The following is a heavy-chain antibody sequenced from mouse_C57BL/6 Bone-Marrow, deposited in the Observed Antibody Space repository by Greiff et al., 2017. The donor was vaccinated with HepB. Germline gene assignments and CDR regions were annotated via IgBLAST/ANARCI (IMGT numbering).Heavy chain of an antibody. CDR3: ASHGSSYDDWYFDV. CDR1: GYAFSSYW. J-gene: IGHJ1*03. Sequence: VQLQQSGAELVKPGASVKISCKASGYAFSSYWMNWVKQRPGKGLEWIGQIYPGDGDTNYNGKFKGKATLTADKSSSTAYMQLSSLTSEDSAVYFCASHGSSYDDWYFDVWGTGTTVTVSS. D-gene: IGHD1-1*01. CDR2: IYPGDGDT. V-gene: IGHV1-80*01.